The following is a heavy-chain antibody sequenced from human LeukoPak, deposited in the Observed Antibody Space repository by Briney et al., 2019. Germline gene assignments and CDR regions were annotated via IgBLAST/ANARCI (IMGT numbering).Heavy chain of an antibody. V-gene: IGHV3-7*01. CDR3: ARVRGDYVWGSYRYYFDY. J-gene: IGHJ4*02. CDR2: IKQDGSEK. Sequence: GGSLTLACAAAGFTVSSYWMSWVRQAPGKGLEWVANIKQDGSEKYYGDSVKGRFTITRDNAMNSLYLQMNSVIAEDTAVYYCARVRGDYVWGSYRYYFDYWGQGTLVTVSS. CDR1: GFTVSSYW. D-gene: IGHD3-16*02.